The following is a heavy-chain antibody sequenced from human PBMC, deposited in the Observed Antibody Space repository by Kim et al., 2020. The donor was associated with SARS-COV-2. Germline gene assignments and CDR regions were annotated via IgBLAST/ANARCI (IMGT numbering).Heavy chain of an antibody. CDR1: GFTFSSYG. D-gene: IGHD2-15*01. CDR3: ARDVRYCGAGRCYSFLDPNYYGLDV. J-gene: IGHJ6*02. Sequence: GGSLRLSCAASGFTFSSYGMHWVRQAPGKGLEWVAVIWFDGGTKYYADSVKGRFSISRDNSKNTLFLHMNSLRAEDTAVYYCARDVRYCGAGRCYSFLDPNYYGLDVWGQGTTVTVSS. CDR2: IWFDGGTK. V-gene: IGHV3-33*01.